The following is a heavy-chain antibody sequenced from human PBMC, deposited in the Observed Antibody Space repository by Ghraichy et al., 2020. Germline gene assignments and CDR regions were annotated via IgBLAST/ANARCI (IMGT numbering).Heavy chain of an antibody. CDR3: ARDNIALVTVSAASLFDS. D-gene: IGHD2-2*01. V-gene: IGHV4-34*01. J-gene: IGHJ4*02. CDR1: GGSFSDYD. CDR2: INDSGSI. Sequence: SETLSLTCAVYGGSFSDYDWTWIRQPPGKGLEWIGEINDSGSIDYNASLKSRVSISLDTSKNQFSLKLSSVTAADTAVYFCARDNIALVTVSAASLFDSWGQGTLVTVSS.